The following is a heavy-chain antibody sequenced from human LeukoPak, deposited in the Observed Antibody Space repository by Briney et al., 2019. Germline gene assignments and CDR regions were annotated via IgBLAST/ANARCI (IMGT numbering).Heavy chain of an antibody. CDR2: INPNSGGT. J-gene: IGHJ4*02. V-gene: IGHV1-2*04. CDR3: ARDRVSSGHYFDY. Sequence: ASVKVSCKASGYTFTGYYMHWVRQAPGQGLEWMGWINPNSGGTNYAQKFQGWVTMTRDTSISTAYMELSRLRSDDTAVYYCARDRVSSGHYFDYWGQGTLVTVSS. D-gene: IGHD3-22*01. CDR1: GYTFTGYY.